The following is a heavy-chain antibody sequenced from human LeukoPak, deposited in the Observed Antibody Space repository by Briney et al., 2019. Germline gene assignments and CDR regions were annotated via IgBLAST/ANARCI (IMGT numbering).Heavy chain of an antibody. D-gene: IGHD4-11*01. CDR1: GGSLNYYY. J-gene: IGHJ4*02. Sequence: SETLSLTCSVSGGSLNYYYWSWIRQPAGRGLEWIGRVAGSGSTNYNLSLRSRATMSVDKTKNQFSLTLTAVTAADTAVYYCVREGRTGNYEGYWGPGTLVTVSS. CDR2: VAGSGST. CDR3: VREGRTGNYEGY. V-gene: IGHV4-4*07.